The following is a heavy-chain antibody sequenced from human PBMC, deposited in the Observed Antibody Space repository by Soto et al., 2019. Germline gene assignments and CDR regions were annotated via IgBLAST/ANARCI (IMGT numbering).Heavy chain of an antibody. V-gene: IGHV3-7*03. CDR3: AKARCYTTDCHAPDS. D-gene: IGHD2-2*02. Sequence: GGSLRLSCAASGFTFGNYWMSWVRQAPGKEPERVANIRVDGSAKYYVDSVKGRFIISRDNAKNSLYLQMNSLRAEDTAVYYCAKARCYTTDCHAPDSWGQGTLVTVSS. CDR2: IRVDGSAK. CDR1: GFTFGNYW. J-gene: IGHJ5*01.